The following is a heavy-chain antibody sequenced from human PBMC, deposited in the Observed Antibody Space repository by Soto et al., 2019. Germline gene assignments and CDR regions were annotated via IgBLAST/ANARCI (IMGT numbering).Heavy chain of an antibody. V-gene: IGHV4-30-4*01. CDR2: IYYSGST. CDR1: GGSISSGDYY. Sequence: QVQLQESGPGLVKPSQTLSLTCTVSGGSISSGDYYWSWIRQPPGKGLEWIGYIYYSGSTYYNPSLKSRVTISVDTSKNQFSLKLSSVTAADTAVYYCARGENYYDRKDDAFDIWGQGTMVTVSS. J-gene: IGHJ3*02. D-gene: IGHD3-22*01. CDR3: ARGENYYDRKDDAFDI.